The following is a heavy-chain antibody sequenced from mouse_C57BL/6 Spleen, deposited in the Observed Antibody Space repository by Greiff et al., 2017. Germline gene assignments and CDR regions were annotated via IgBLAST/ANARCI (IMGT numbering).Heavy chain of an antibody. D-gene: IGHD2-5*01. Sequence: QVQLQQSGAELVRPGASVKLSCKASGYTFTDYYINWVKQRPGQGLEWIARIYPGSGNTYYNEKFKGKATLTAEKSSSTAYMQLSSLTSEDSAVYFCARGDYSNHGAGFDYWGQGTTLTVSS. CDR1: GYTFTDYY. CDR3: ARGDYSNHGAGFDY. J-gene: IGHJ2*01. V-gene: IGHV1-76*01. CDR2: IYPGSGNT.